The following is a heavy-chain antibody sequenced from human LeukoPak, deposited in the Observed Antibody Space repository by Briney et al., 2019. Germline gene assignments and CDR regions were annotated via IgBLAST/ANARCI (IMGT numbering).Heavy chain of an antibody. CDR1: GGSIRSGNYY. Sequence: PSETLSLTCTVSGGSIRSGNYYWTWIRQPAGKGLEWIGRIDISGNTNYNPSLKSRVTISLDTSKNQFSLKLSSVTAADTAVYYCARLGRYYYGSGSYLPGWFDPWGQGTLVTVSS. D-gene: IGHD3-10*01. V-gene: IGHV4-61*02. CDR2: IDISGNT. CDR3: ARLGRYYYGSGSYLPGWFDP. J-gene: IGHJ5*02.